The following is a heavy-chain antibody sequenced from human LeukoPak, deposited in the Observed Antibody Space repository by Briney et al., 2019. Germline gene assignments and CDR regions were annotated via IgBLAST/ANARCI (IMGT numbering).Heavy chain of an antibody. V-gene: IGHV3-21*01. Sequence: PGGSLRLSCAASGFTFSSYSMNWVRQAPGKGLEWVSSISSSSSYIYYADSVKGRFTISRDNSKNTLYLQMNSLRAEDTAVYYCARAKYYDSSGLDYWGQGTLVTVSS. CDR3: ARAKYYDSSGLDY. D-gene: IGHD3-22*01. J-gene: IGHJ4*02. CDR2: ISSSSSYI. CDR1: GFTFSSYS.